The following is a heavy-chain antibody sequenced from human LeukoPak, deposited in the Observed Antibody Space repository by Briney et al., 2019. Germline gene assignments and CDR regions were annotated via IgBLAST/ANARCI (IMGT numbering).Heavy chain of an antibody. CDR2: ISYDGSNK. CDR3: ARGPDIAVAGNRIYFQH. CDR1: GFTFSSYG. D-gene: IGHD6-19*01. Sequence: GGSLRLSCAASGFTFSSYGMHWVRQAPGKGLEWVAVISYDGSNKYYADSVKGRFTISRDNSKNTLYLQMNSLRAEDTAVYYCARGPDIAVAGNRIYFQHWGQGTLVTVSS. V-gene: IGHV3-30*03. J-gene: IGHJ1*01.